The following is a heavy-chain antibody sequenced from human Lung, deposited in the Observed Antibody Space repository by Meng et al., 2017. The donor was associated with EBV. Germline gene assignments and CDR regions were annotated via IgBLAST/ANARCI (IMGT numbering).Heavy chain of an antibody. Sequence: VPLQRRGEGLLKPSATLARPCAVYGGSLSVYHWSWIRQPPGKGLEWIGEINHSGSTNYNPSLKSRVTISVDTSKNQFSLKLSSVTAADTAVYYCARCRIIGDSSGYSDYWGQGTLVTVSS. CDR2: INHSGST. V-gene: IGHV4-34*01. CDR1: GGSLSVYH. CDR3: ARCRIIGDSSGYSDY. D-gene: IGHD3-22*01. J-gene: IGHJ4*02.